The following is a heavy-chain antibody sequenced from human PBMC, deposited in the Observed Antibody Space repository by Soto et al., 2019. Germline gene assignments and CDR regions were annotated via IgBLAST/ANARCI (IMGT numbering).Heavy chain of an antibody. Sequence: TSETLSLTCTVSGGSISSYYWSWIRQPPGKGLEWIGYIYYSGSTNYNPSLKSRVTISVDTSKNQFSLKLSSVTAADTAVYYCARSHYSSSWYGSYWGQGTLVTV. D-gene: IGHD6-13*01. CDR1: GGSISSYY. V-gene: IGHV4-59*01. CDR2: IYYSGST. CDR3: ARSHYSSSWYGSY. J-gene: IGHJ4*02.